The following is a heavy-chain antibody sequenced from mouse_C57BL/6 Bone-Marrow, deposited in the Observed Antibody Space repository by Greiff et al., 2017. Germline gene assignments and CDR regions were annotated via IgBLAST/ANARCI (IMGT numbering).Heavy chain of an antibody. CDR2: IDPETGGT. CDR1: GYTFTDYE. Sequence: VQLQQSGAELVRPGASVTLSCKASGYTFTDYEMHWVKQTPVHGLEWIGAIDPETGGTAYNQKFKGKAILTADKSSSTAYMQLSSLTSEDSAVYYCARPYYSNYWYFDVWGTGTTVTVSS. V-gene: IGHV1-15*01. CDR3: ARPYYSNYWYFDV. J-gene: IGHJ1*03. D-gene: IGHD2-5*01.